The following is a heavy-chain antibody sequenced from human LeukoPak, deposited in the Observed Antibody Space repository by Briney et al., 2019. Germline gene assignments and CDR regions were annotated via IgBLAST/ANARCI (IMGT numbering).Heavy chain of an antibody. CDR3: AAISYSGTWPVGY. CDR1: GFTFSSYA. V-gene: IGHV3-23*01. D-gene: IGHD6-25*01. CDR2: ISAGGDTT. Sequence: GGSLRLSCAASGFTFSSYAMSWVRQAPGEGLEWVSGISAGGDTTYTADSVRGRFTISRDNSNNTLYLQMNTLTAEDTAVYYCAAISYSGTWPVGYWGQGILVTLTA. J-gene: IGHJ4*02.